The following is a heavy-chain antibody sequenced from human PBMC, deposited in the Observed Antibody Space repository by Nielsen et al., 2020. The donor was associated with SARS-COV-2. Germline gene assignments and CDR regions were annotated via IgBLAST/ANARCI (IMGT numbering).Heavy chain of an antibody. CDR1: GGSISSNSYC. V-gene: IGHV4-39*07. J-gene: IGHJ4*02. CDR3: ARGTIFGVVTAIDY. Sequence: SETLSLTCTVSGGSISSNSYCWGWFRQPPGKGLEWIGSIYSSGSTYCDPSLKSRVTISVDTSKNQFSLKLSSVTAADTAVYYCARGTIFGVVTAIDYWGQGTLVTVSS. D-gene: IGHD3-3*01. CDR2: IYSSGST.